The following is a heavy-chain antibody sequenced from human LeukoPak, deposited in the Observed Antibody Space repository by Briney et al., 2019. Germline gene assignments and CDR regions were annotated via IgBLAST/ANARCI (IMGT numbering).Heavy chain of an antibody. J-gene: IGHJ4*02. CDR3: ARHDTPKKKWSSSYKV. CDR1: GFTFSSYA. D-gene: IGHD2-8*01. Sequence: GGSLRLSCSASGFTFSSYAMHWVRQAPGKGLEYVSAISSNGGSTYYADSVKGRFTISRDNSKNTLYLQMSSLRAEDTAVYYCARHDTPKKKWSSSYKVWGQGTLVTVSS. V-gene: IGHV3-64D*06. CDR2: ISSNGGST.